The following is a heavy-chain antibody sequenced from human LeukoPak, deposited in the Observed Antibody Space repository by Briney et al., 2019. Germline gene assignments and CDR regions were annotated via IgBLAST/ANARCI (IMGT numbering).Heavy chain of an antibody. CDR1: GFTFSSYA. CDR2: ISYDGSNK. Sequence: GGSLRLSCAASGFTFSSYAMHWVRQAPGKGLEWVAVISYDGSNKYYADSVKGRFTISRDNSKNTLYLQMDSLRAEDTAVYYCARDLDYWGQGTLVTVSS. CDR3: ARDLDY. J-gene: IGHJ4*02. V-gene: IGHV3-30-3*01.